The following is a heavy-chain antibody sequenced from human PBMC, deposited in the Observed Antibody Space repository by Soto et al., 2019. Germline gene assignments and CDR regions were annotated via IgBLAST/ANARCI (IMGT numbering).Heavy chain of an antibody. CDR3: ARGDILTGYQGATFDI. D-gene: IGHD3-9*01. CDR2: IYSSGST. J-gene: IGHJ3*02. V-gene: IGHV4-30-4*01. Sequence: KPSETLSLTCTVSGGSISSGNYFWSWIRQHPGKGLEWIGYIYSSGSTYYNPPLKSRVTISVDTSKNQFSLKLSSVTAADTAVYYCARGDILTGYQGATFDIWGQGTMVTVSS. CDR1: GGSISSGNYF.